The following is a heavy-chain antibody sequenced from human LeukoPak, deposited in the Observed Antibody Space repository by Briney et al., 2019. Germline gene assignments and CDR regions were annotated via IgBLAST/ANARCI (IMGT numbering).Heavy chain of an antibody. CDR1: GYTFTGYY. D-gene: IGHD6-6*01. CDR2: INPNSGGT. V-gene: IGHV1-2*06. CDR3: ARGEPWGSPFYYYYYMDV. Sequence: ASVKVSCKASGYTFTGYYMHWVRQAPGQGLEWMGRINPNSGGTNYAQKFQGRVTMTRDTSISTAYMEMSRLRSDDTAVYYCARGEPWGSPFYYYYYMDVWGKETTVTVSS. J-gene: IGHJ6*03.